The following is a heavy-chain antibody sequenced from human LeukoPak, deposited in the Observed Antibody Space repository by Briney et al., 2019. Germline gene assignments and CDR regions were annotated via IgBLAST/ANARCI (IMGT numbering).Heavy chain of an antibody. V-gene: IGHV4-39*01. J-gene: IGHJ5*02. CDR1: GGSISSYY. D-gene: IGHD6-13*01. CDR2: IYHSGST. CDR3: ARSSGYSSSRGLNCFDP. Sequence: SETLSLTCTVSGGSISSYYWSWIRQPPGKGLGWIGSIYHSGSTYQNPSLKSRVTISVDTSKDQFSLKLSSVTAADTAVYYCARSSGYSSSRGLNCFDPWGPGTLVTVS.